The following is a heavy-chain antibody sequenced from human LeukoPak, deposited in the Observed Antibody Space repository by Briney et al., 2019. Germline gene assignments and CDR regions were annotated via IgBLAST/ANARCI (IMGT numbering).Heavy chain of an antibody. D-gene: IGHD6-13*01. Sequence: GASVKVSCKASVYTFAAYFIHWVRQAPGQGLEWMGRINPNGGDTNYAQKFQGRVTMTGDTSISTAYMELSSLRSDDTAMYYCARVGFTSSWSNFDYWGQGTLVTVSS. CDR1: VYTFAAYF. J-gene: IGHJ4*02. CDR3: ARVGFTSSWSNFDY. V-gene: IGHV1-2*06. CDR2: INPNGGDT.